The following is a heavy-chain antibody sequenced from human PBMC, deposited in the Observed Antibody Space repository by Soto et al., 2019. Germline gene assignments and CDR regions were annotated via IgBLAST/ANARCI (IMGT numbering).Heavy chain of an antibody. CDR2: INPNSGNT. Sequence: GASVKVSCKASGYTFTSYDINWVRQATGQGLEWMGWINPNSGNTGYAQKFQGRVTMTRNTSISTAYMELSSLRSEDTAVYYCARVRRGLDAFDIWGQGTMVTVSS. CDR1: GYTFTSYD. CDR3: ARVRRGLDAFDI. J-gene: IGHJ3*02. V-gene: IGHV1-8*01. D-gene: IGHD3-16*01.